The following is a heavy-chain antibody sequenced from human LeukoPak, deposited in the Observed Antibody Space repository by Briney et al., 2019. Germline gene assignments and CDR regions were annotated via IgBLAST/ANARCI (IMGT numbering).Heavy chain of an antibody. CDR1: GGTFSSYA. V-gene: IGHV1-69*04. CDR3: ARDIPPRYGDYETYFDY. Sequence: GASVKASCKASGGTFSSYAISWVRQAPGQGLEWMGRIIPILGIANYAQKFQGRVTITADKSTSTAYMELSSLRSEDTAVYYCARDIPPRYGDYETYFDYWGQGTLVTVSS. D-gene: IGHD4-17*01. J-gene: IGHJ4*02. CDR2: IIPILGIA.